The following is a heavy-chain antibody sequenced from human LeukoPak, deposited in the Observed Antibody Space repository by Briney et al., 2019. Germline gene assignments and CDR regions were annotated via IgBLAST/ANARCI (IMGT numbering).Heavy chain of an antibody. Sequence: SVKVSCKASGGTFSSYAISWVRQAPGQGLEWMGRIIPILGTANYAQKFQGRVTITADKSTSTAYMELSSLRSEDTAVYYCASVLSGIAVAGSFDPWGQGTLVTVSS. D-gene: IGHD6-19*01. V-gene: IGHV1-69*04. CDR3: ASVLSGIAVAGSFDP. J-gene: IGHJ5*02. CDR2: IIPILGTA. CDR1: GGTFSSYA.